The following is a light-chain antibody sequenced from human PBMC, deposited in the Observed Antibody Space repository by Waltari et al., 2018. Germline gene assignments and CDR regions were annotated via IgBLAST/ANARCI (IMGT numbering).Light chain of an antibody. CDR2: DVT. CDR3: CSYAGRSTWV. CDR1: SPDVGDYHY. Sequence: QSALTQPASVSGSPGKSITISCTGASPDVGDYHYVSWYQQLPGKAPKVIIYDVTKRPSGVSNRFSGSKSGNSASLSISGLQAEDEAHYYCCSYAGRSTWVFGGGTKVTVL. J-gene: IGLJ3*02. V-gene: IGLV2-14*03.